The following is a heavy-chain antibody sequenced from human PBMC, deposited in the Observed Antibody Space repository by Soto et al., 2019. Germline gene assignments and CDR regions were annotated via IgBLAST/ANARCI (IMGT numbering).Heavy chain of an antibody. V-gene: IGHV1-69*13. J-gene: IGHJ5*02. CDR3: ARDLGYSGYVAGWFDP. Sequence: SVKVSCKASGGTFSSYAISWVRQAPGQGLEWMGGIIPIFGTANYAQKFQGRVTITADESTSTAYMELSSLRSEDTAVYYCARDLGYSGYVAGWFDPWGQGTLVTVSS. CDR1: GGTFSSYA. D-gene: IGHD5-12*01. CDR2: IIPIFGTA.